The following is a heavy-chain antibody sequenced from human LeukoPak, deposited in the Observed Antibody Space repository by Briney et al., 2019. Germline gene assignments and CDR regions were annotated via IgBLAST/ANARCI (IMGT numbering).Heavy chain of an antibody. D-gene: IGHD6-6*01. Sequence: SETLSLTCTVSGGSISSSSYYWGWIRQPPGKGLEWIGSIYYSGSTYYNPSLKSRVTISVDTSKNQFSLKLSSVTAADTAVYYCARLRSSYSSSSAFFDLWGQGTLVTVSS. CDR2: IYYSGST. CDR1: GGSISSSSYY. J-gene: IGHJ4*02. V-gene: IGHV4-39*01. CDR3: ARLRSSYSSSSAFFDL.